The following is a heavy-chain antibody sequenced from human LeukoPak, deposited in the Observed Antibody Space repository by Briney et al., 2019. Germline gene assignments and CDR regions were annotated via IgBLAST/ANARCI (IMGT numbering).Heavy chain of an antibody. D-gene: IGHD4-11*01. Sequence: SETLSLTCAVSGGSISSSNWWSWVRQPPGKGLEWIGEIYHSGSTNYNPSLKSRVTISVDTSKNQFSLKLSSVTAADTAVYYCARYSTELFFDYWGQGTLVTVSS. J-gene: IGHJ4*02. CDR1: GGSISSSNW. V-gene: IGHV4-4*02. CDR3: ARYSTELFFDY. CDR2: IYHSGST.